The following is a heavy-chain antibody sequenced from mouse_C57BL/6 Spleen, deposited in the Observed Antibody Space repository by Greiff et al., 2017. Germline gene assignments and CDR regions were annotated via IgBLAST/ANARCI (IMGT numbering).Heavy chain of an antibody. Sequence: VQLQQSGPELVMPGASGKISCKASGYSFNGYFMNWVKQSHGKSLEWIGRINPYNGDTCYNQKFKGKATLTVAKSSSTSPMELLSLTSEDFAVYYCASDGYDVYPHLYFCVWGTVATVAFSS. CDR2: INPYNGDT. J-gene: IGHJ1*03. V-gene: IGHV1-37*01. D-gene: IGHD2-3*01. CDR1: GYSFNGYF. CDR3: ASDGYDVYPHLYFCV.